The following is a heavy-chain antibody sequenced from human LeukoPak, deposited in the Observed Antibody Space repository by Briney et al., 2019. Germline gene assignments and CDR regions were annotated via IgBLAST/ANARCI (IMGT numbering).Heavy chain of an antibody. CDR2: IWYGGSNK. CDR1: GFAFSSYG. Sequence: PGGSLRLSCAASGFAFSSYGMHWVRQAPGKGLEWVAVIWYGGSNKYYADSVKGRFTISRDNSKNTLYLQMNSLRAEDTAVYYCAKSIYYYYMDVWGKGTTVTVSS. J-gene: IGHJ6*03. V-gene: IGHV3-33*08. CDR3: AKSIYYYYMDV.